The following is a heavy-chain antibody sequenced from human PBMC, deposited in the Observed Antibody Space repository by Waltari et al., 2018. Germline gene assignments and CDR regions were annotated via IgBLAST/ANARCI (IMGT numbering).Heavy chain of an antibody. CDR2: ISYDGSNK. D-gene: IGHD5-18*01. V-gene: IGHV3-30-3*01. Sequence: QVQLVESGGGVVQPGRSLRLSCAASGFTFSSYAMHWVRQAPGKGLEWVAVISYDGSNKYYADSVKGRFTISRDNSKNTLYLQMNSLRAEDTAVYYCARDGLPLSRTLDYWGQGTLVTVSS. J-gene: IGHJ4*02. CDR1: GFTFSSYA. CDR3: ARDGLPLSRTLDY.